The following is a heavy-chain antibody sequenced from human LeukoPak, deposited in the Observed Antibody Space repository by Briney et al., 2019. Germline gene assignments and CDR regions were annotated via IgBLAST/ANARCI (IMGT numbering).Heavy chain of an antibody. CDR1: GFTFSDYY. D-gene: IGHD6-13*01. CDR2: ISSSSSYT. J-gene: IGHJ6*02. V-gene: IGHV3-11*06. Sequence: PGRSLRLSCATSGFTFSDYYMSWIRQAPGKGLEWVSYISSSSSYTNYADSVKGRFTISRDNAKNSLYLQMNSLRAEDTAVYYCARDGQQLVPYGMDVWGQGTTVTVSS. CDR3: ARDGQQLVPYGMDV.